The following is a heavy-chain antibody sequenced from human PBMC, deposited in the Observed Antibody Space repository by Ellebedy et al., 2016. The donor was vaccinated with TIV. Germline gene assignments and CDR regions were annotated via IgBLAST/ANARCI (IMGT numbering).Heavy chain of an antibody. CDR3: ARDKPGGDNWFDP. D-gene: IGHD3-16*01. Sequence: AASVKVSCKASGYIVTNHAIHWVRQAPGQSFEGMGWIYPANGNTKYSQQFQGRVTFTSDTSASTAYMELSSLRSEDTAVYYCARDKPGGDNWFDPWGQGTLVTVSS. J-gene: IGHJ5*02. CDR2: IYPANGNT. CDR1: GYIVTNHA. V-gene: IGHV1-3*01.